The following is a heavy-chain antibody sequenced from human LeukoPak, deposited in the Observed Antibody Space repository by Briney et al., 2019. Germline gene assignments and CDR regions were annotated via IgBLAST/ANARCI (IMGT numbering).Heavy chain of an antibody. Sequence: GGSLRLSCAASGFTFSSYSMNWVRQAPGKGLEWSSYVSSSSSLIYSADSVKGRFTISRDNAKNSLYLQMNSLRAEDTAVYYCTREQDREAAATVIGDSWGQGTLVTVSS. CDR3: TREQDREAAATVIGDS. CDR2: VSSSSSLI. D-gene: IGHD2-15*01. V-gene: IGHV3-48*01. J-gene: IGHJ4*02. CDR1: GFTFSSYS.